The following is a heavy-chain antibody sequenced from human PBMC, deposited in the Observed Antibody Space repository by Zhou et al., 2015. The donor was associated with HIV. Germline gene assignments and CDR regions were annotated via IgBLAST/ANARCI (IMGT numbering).Heavy chain of an antibody. J-gene: IGHJ4*02. D-gene: IGHD3-10*01. Sequence: QVQLVQSGADVKKPGASVKVSCKASGYTFTRYYMYWVRQARGQGLEWMGLVDPVRHSTTYAQNFQGRVAMTWDTSTSTVYMELSSLRSEDTAMYYCARAAGGYGSGTHGLFDYWGQGTQVTVSS. V-gene: IGHV1-46*01. CDR3: ARAAGGYGSGTHGLFDY. CDR2: VDPVRHST. CDR1: GYTFTRYY.